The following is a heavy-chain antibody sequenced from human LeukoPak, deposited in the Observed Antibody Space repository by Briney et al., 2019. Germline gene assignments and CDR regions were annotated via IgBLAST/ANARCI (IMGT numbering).Heavy chain of an antibody. CDR2: IYYSGST. D-gene: IGHD6-13*01. Sequence: PSETLSLTCTVSGGSTSYNYWSWIRQPPGKGLEWIGYIYYSGSTNYNPSFKSRVTMSVDTSKNQFSLKLSSVTAADTAVYYCAGGKYSSSFIDFDYWGQGTLVTVSS. V-gene: IGHV4-59*12. CDR3: AGGKYSSSFIDFDY. J-gene: IGHJ4*02. CDR1: GGSTSYNY.